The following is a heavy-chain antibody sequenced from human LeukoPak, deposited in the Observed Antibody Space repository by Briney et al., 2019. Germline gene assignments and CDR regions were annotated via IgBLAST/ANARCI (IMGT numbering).Heavy chain of an antibody. J-gene: IGHJ4*02. CDR1: GFTVSSNY. CDR3: ANWWVFGLFDY. Sequence: GGSLRLSCAASGFTVSSNYMSWVRQAPGKGLEWVSVIYSGGSTYYADSVKGRFTISRDNSKNTLYLQMNSLRAEDTAVYYCANWWVFGLFDYWGQGTLVTVSS. D-gene: IGHD2-15*01. V-gene: IGHV3-53*01. CDR2: IYSGGST.